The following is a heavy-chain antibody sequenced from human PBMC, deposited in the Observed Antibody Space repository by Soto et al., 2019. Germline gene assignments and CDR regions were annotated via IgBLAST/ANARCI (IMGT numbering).Heavy chain of an antibody. J-gene: IGHJ5*02. CDR1: GFTFSSSW. CDR3: ARDYSNYVSWFDP. Sequence: EVQLVESGGGLVQPGGSLRLSCAASGFTFSSSWMSWVRQAPGKGLEWVANIKQDGSEKYYVDSVKGRFTISRDNAKNSLYLQMNGLRAEDTAVYYCARDYSNYVSWFDPWGQGTLVTVSS. V-gene: IGHV3-7*03. CDR2: IKQDGSEK. D-gene: IGHD4-4*01.